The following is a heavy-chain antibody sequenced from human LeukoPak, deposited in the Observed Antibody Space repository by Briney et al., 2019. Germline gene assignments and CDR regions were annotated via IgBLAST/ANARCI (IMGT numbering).Heavy chain of an antibody. CDR2: IYHSGST. CDR1: GYSISSGYY. CDR3: AREGVNRGYSYGYSANYYYYYMDV. J-gene: IGHJ6*03. V-gene: IGHV4-38-2*02. D-gene: IGHD5-18*01. Sequence: SETLSLTCTVSGYSISSGYYWGWIRQPPGKGLEWIGSIYHSGSTYYNPSLKSRVTISVDTSKNQFSLKLSSVTAADTAVYYCAREGVNRGYSYGYSANYYYYYMDVWGKGTTVTISS.